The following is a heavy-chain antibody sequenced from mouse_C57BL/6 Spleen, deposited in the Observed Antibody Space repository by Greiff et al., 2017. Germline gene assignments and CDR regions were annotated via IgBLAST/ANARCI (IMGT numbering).Heavy chain of an antibody. CDR3: ARRFVVAKDYAMDY. CDR1: GYAFTSYW. V-gene: IGHV1-80*01. CDR2: IYPGDGDT. J-gene: IGHJ4*01. Sequence: VQLVESGAELVKPGASVKISCKASGYAFTSYWMNWVKQRPGQGLEWIGQIYPGDGDTNYNGKFKGKDTMTADKSSSTAYMQLSSLTSEDSAVYLCARRFVVAKDYAMDYWGQGTSVTVSS. D-gene: IGHD1-1*01.